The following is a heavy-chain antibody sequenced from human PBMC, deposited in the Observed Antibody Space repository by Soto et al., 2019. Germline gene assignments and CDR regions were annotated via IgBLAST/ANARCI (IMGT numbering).Heavy chain of an antibody. J-gene: IGHJ4*02. CDR3: ARHLSRDYGYYFDN. Sequence: GESLKISCKGSGYSCTSYWIGWVRQMPGKGLEWMGIIYPGDSDTRYSPSFQGQVTMSADKSISTAYLQWNSLKASDTAMYYCARHLSRDYGYYFDNWGPGTLVTVSS. D-gene: IGHD4-17*01. CDR1: GYSCTSYW. V-gene: IGHV5-51*01. CDR2: IYPGDSDT.